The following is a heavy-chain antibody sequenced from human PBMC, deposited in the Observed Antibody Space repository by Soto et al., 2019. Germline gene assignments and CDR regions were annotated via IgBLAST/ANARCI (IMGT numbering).Heavy chain of an antibody. Sequence: QVQLQESGPGLVKPSQTLSLTCTVSGGSITSGAYYWSWIRQHPGKGLEWIGYIYYNGGTYYNPSLKGRVTSTGDTSKNQFPLKLRSVNAADTDVEYRAKGRPRIGYFDYWGQGTLVTVSS. V-gene: IGHV4-31*03. J-gene: IGHJ4*02. CDR2: IYYNGGT. CDR3: AKGRPRIGYFDY. D-gene: IGHD6-6*01. CDR1: GGSITSGAYY.